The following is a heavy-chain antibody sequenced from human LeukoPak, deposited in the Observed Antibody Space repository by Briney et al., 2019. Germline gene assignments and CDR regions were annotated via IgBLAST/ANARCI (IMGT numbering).Heavy chain of an antibody. V-gene: IGHV3-11*01. D-gene: IGHD2-15*01. CDR2: ISTSGFSI. J-gene: IGHJ5*02. CDR1: GFIFSDYY. Sequence: GGSLRLSCEASGFIFSDYYMSWIRQAPGKGLEWLSYISTSGFSISYTDSVKGRFTISRDNAKNSLYLQMNSLRVEDTGIYYCARRFCSRGTRYGGLFDPWGQGTLVTVSS. CDR3: ARRFCSRGTRYGGLFDP.